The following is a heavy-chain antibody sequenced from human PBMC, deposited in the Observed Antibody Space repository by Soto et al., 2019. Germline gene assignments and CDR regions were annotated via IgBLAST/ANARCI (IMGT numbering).Heavy chain of an antibody. CDR3: AIRFTGAFDV. V-gene: IGHV3-21*01. J-gene: IGHJ3*01. CDR2: ISRSSDSI. Sequence: VQLVESGGGLVKPGGSLRLSCVASEFTFSTFSMNWIRQAPGKGLEWVASISRSSDSIYYADSVKGRFTISRDNAKQSLYLQMDNLRAEDTAVFYCAIRFTGAFDVWGLGTRVTVSS. D-gene: IGHD1-1*01. CDR1: EFTFSTFS.